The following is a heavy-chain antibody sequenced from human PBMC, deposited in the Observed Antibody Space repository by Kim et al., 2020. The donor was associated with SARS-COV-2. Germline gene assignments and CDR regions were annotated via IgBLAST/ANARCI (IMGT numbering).Heavy chain of an antibody. D-gene: IGHD2-15*01. CDR3: TQSTGGGCCSGRSCDPYYYYGLDV. Sequence: GGSLRLSCTASGFTFGGYAMSWVRPAPGKGLEWVGFIRSKANGGTTEYAASGKGRFTSARDDSKSIANLQMNSLKTEDTAVYYCTQSTGGGCCSGRSCDPYYYYGLDVWGQATTVTVSS. CDR1: GFTFGGYA. J-gene: IGHJ6*01. V-gene: IGHV3-49*04. CDR2: IRSKANGGTT.